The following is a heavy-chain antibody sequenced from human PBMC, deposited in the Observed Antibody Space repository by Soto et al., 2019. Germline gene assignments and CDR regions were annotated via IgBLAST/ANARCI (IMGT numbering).Heavy chain of an antibody. J-gene: IGHJ5*02. CDR1: GYTFTDYK. CDR3: VRRHVSATGIDWFDP. V-gene: IGHV1-3*01. CDR2: INAANGDT. Sequence: ASVHVSCKASGYTFTDYKMHWVRQAPGQRLEWMGGINAANGDTKYSPKFQGRVTITRDTSASTAYMELSSLRSEDTAVYYCVRRHVSATGIDWFDPWGQGTLVTVSS. D-gene: IGHD6-13*01.